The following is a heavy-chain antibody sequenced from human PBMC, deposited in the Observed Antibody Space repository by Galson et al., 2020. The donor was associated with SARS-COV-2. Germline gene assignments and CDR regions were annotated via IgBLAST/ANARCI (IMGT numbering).Heavy chain of an antibody. J-gene: IGHJ6*02. CDR2: IWYDGSNK. CDR3: AKAAVYAHGKHFAPDGNYYYYYGMDV. D-gene: IGHD3-3*02. V-gene: IGHV3-33*06. CDR1: GFTFSSYG. Sequence: GGSLRLSCAASGFTFSSYGMHWVRQAPGKGLEWVAVIWYDGSNKYYADSVKGRFTISRDNSKNTLYLQMNSLRAEDTAVYYCAKAAVYAHGKHFAPDGNYYYYYGMDVWGQGTTVTVSS.